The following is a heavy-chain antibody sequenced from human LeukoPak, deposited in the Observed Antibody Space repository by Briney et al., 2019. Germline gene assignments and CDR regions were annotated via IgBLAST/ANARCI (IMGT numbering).Heavy chain of an antibody. V-gene: IGHV4-38-2*01. CDR3: TRGVALSGHGIIDS. CDR2: IYHNGIT. D-gene: IGHD6-19*01. CDR1: GYSVSSGFF. Sequence: SETLSLTCAVSGYSVSSGFFWGWIRQPPGKGLEWIATIYHNGITHYNPSLKSRVTISVDTSKNQFSLKMSSVTAADTAVYYCTRGVALSGHGIIDSWGQGTLATVPS. J-gene: IGHJ4*02.